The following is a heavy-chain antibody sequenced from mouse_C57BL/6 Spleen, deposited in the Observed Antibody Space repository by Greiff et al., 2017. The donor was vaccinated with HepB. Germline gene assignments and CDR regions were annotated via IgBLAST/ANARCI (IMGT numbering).Heavy chain of an antibody. Sequence: VQLQQSGAELVRPGSSVKLSCKASGYTFTSYWMHWVKQRPIQGLEWIGNIDPSDSETHYNQKFKDKATLTVDKSSSTAYMQLSSLTSEDSAVYYCARGITTVVASDWYFDVWGTGTTVTVSS. CDR2: IDPSDSET. CDR3: ARGITTVVASDWYFDV. J-gene: IGHJ1*03. CDR1: GYTFTSYW. D-gene: IGHD1-1*01. V-gene: IGHV1-52*01.